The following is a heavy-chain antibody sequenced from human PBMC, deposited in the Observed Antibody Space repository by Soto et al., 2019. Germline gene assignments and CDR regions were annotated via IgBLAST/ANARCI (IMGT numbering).Heavy chain of an antibody. CDR2: IDPLVDTS. J-gene: IGHJ4*02. V-gene: IGHV1-69*12. CDR3: VSVVAIPGVPDN. CDR1: GGTFSSYA. D-gene: IGHD2-15*01. Sequence: QVQLVQSGAEVKQPASSVKVSCKTSGGTFSSYAISWVRQAPGQGLEWMGGIDPLVDTSTYAQKFQGRVTITADESTSTVYMELCSLRADDTVVYYFVSVVAIPGVPDNWGQGTLVTVSS.